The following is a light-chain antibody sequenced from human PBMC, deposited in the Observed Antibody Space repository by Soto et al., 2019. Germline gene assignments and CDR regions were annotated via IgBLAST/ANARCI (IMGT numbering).Light chain of an antibody. Sequence: QSALTQPPSASGSPGQSVTISCTGTTSDVGAYNYVSWYQQHPGKAPKLIIYEVTKRPSGVPDRFSGSKSGTTASLTVSGLHAEDEADYYCIAHAGSSNWGVFAGENKVTVL. CDR2: EVT. CDR3: IAHAGSSNWGV. V-gene: IGLV2-8*01. CDR1: TSDVGAYNY. J-gene: IGLJ2*01.